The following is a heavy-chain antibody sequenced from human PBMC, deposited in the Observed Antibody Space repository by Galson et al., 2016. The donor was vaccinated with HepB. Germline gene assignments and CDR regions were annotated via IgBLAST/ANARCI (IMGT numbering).Heavy chain of an antibody. CDR2: ISGLTSSGGGA. Sequence: SLRLSCAASGFTFRSYAMNWVRQAPGKGLEWVSSISGLTSSGGGANYADSVKGRFTISRDNSKGTLYLQMNSLRVEDTAVYFCAKMWWLRTGPSDYWGQGTLVTVSS. CDR1: GFTFRSYA. V-gene: IGHV3-23*01. D-gene: IGHD5-12*01. CDR3: AKMWWLRTGPSDY. J-gene: IGHJ4*02.